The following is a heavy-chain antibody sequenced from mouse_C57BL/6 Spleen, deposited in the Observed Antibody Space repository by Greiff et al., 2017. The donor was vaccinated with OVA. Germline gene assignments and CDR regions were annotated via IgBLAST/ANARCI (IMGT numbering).Heavy chain of an antibody. J-gene: IGHJ1*03. CDR2: IYPGDGDT. CDR1: GYAFSSYW. D-gene: IGHD3-1*01. CDR3: ARFGGFLWYFDV. Sequence: QVQLKQSGAELVKPGASVKISCKASGYAFSSYWMNWVKQRPGKGLEWIGQIYPGDGDTNYNGKFKGKATLTADKSSSTAYMQLSSLTSEDSAVYFCARFGGFLWYFDVWGTGTTVTVSS. V-gene: IGHV1-80*01.